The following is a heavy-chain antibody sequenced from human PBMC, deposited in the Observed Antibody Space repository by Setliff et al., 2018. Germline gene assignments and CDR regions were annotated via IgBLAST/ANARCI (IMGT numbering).Heavy chain of an antibody. CDR3: AKVYTSGWFPYDAFDM. Sequence: GGSLRLSCAASGFTFSGYSMNWVRQAPGKGLEWVAFIRYDGSNKYYADSVKGRFTISRDNSKNTLYLQMNSLRAEDTAVYRCAKVYTSGWFPYDAFDMWGQGTMVTVSS. J-gene: IGHJ3*02. CDR1: GFTFSGYS. CDR2: IRYDGSNK. D-gene: IGHD6-19*01. V-gene: IGHV3-30*02.